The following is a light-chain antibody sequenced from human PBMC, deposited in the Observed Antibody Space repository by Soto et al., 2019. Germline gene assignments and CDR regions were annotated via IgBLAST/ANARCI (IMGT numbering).Light chain of an antibody. V-gene: IGLV2-14*03. CDR2: DVT. CDR3: NSYTSSSTSV. J-gene: IGLJ1*01. CDR1: SSDVGGFNY. Sequence: QSALTQPASVSGSPGQSITISCTGTSSDVGGFNYVSWYQQHPGKAPKLMIYDVTTRPSGVSYRFSGSKSGNTASLTISGLQAEDEADYYCNSYTSSSTSVFGTGTKLTVL.